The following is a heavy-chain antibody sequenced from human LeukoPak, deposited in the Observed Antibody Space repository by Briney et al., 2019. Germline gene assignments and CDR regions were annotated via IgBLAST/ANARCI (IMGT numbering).Heavy chain of an antibody. CDR1: GFTFSRYA. CDR3: ARPNSGQAFDI. Sequence: PGGSLRLSCAASGFTFSRYAMNWVRQAPGKGLVWVSRINGDGSTTTYADSVKGRFTISRDNAKNTLYLQMNSLRAEDTAVYYCARPNSGQAFDIWGQGTMVTVSS. D-gene: IGHD6-25*01. J-gene: IGHJ3*02. V-gene: IGHV3-74*01. CDR2: INGDGSTT.